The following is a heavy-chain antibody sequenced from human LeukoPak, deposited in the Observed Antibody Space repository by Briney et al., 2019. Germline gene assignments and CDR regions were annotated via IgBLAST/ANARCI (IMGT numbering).Heavy chain of an antibody. CDR3: AKDRGIVGSTDVFDY. V-gene: IGHV3-30*18. Sequence: GGSLRLSCAASGFTFSSYGMHWVRQAPGKGLEWVAVISYDGSDKYYADSVKGRFTISRDNSKNTLYLQMNSLRAEDTAVYYCAKDRGIVGSTDVFDYWGQGTLVTVSS. CDR1: GFTFSSYG. J-gene: IGHJ4*02. CDR2: ISYDGSDK. D-gene: IGHD1-26*01.